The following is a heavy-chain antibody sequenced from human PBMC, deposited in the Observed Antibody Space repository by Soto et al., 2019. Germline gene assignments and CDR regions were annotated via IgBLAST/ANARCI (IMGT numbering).Heavy chain of an antibody. CDR2: IYYSGST. D-gene: IGHD4-17*01. CDR1: GGSISSYY. CDR3: ARGINDYGCNDAFDI. J-gene: IGHJ3*02. Sequence: SETLSLTCTVSGGSISSYYWSWIRQPPGKGLEWIGYIYYSGSTNYNPSLKSRVTISVDTSKNQFSLKLSSVTAADTAVYYCARGINDYGCNDAFDIWGQGTMVTVSS. V-gene: IGHV4-59*01.